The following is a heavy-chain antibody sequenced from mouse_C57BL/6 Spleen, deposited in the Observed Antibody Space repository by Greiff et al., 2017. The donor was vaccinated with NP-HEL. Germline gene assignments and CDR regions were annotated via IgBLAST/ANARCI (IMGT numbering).Heavy chain of an antibody. CDR2: ISSGGDYI. CDR3: TRGYYDYDDGDWYFDV. V-gene: IGHV5-9-1*02. J-gene: IGHJ1*03. D-gene: IGHD2-4*01. Sequence: EVQVVESGEGLVKPGGSLKLSCAASGFTFSSYAMSWVRQTPEKRLEWVAYISSGGDYIYYADTVKGRFTISRDNARNTLYLQMSSLKSEDTAMYYCTRGYYDYDDGDWYFDVWGTGTTVTVSS. CDR1: GFTFSSYA.